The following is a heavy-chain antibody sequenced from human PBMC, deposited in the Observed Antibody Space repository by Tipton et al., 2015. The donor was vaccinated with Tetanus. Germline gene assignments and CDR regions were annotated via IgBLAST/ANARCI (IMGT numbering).Heavy chain of an antibody. CDR1: RGSINSGTFY. D-gene: IGHD3-16*01. CDR3: ARHVPPLVGLRLGEKTFDI. CDR2: IYYSGTT. V-gene: IGHV4-39*01. Sequence: TLSLTCSVSRGSINSGTFYWAWLRQPPGKGLQWIGNIYYSGTTYYNSSLESRVTIALDPSKNHFSLKLNSVTAADTALYYCARHVPPLVGLRLGEKTFDIWGQGTMVTVSS. J-gene: IGHJ3*02.